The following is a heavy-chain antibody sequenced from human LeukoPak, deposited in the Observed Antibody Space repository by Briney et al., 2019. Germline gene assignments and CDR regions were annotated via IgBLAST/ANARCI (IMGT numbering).Heavy chain of an antibody. V-gene: IGHV3-74*01. J-gene: IGHJ4*02. CDR3: ARALRGNRDY. CDR2: INPHGSAT. D-gene: IGHD4-23*01. CDR1: GFTFSTYR. Sequence: GGSLRLSCAASGFTFSTYRLHCLRQTQPKGLLWVSRINPHGSATDYADSVKGRFTISRDNAKNTQYLQMNSRRAQVTAVYFCARALRGNRDYWGQGTLVTVSS.